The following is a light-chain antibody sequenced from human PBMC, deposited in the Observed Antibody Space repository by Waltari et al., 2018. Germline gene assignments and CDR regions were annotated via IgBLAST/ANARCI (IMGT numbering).Light chain of an antibody. CDR2: GAS. Sequence: EIVMTQSPATLSVSPGERATLSCRASQSVSSNLAWYQQKPGQAPRLLINGASTRATGIPARFSGSGSGTEFTFTISSLQSEDFAVYYCQQYNNWPRTFGQGTKVEIK. CDR3: QQYNNWPRT. V-gene: IGKV3-15*01. J-gene: IGKJ1*01. CDR1: QSVSSN.